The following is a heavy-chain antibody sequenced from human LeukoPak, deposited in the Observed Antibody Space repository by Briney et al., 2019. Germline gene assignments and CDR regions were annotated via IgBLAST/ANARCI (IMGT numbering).Heavy chain of an antibody. V-gene: IGHV4-61*08. J-gene: IGHJ4*02. D-gene: IGHD2-15*01. CDR3: ARIHRYCSGGACYVLDN. CDR1: GGSISSGGYS. CDR2: VYYSGST. Sequence: PSQTLSLTCAVSGGSISSGGYSWSWIRQPPGRGLEWIGYVYYSGSTNYNPSFKSRITISVDTSRNQFSLQLSSVTAADTAVYYCARIHRYCSGGACYVLDNWGQGTLVAVSS.